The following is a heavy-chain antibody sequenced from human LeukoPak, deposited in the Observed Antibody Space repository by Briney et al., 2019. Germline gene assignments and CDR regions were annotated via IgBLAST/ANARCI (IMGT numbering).Heavy chain of an antibody. CDR1: GGSFSGYY. J-gene: IGHJ6*02. Sequence: PSETLSLTCAVYGGSFSGYYWSWIRQPPGKGLEWIGEINHSGSTNYNPSLKSRVTISVDTSKNQFSLKLSSVTAADTAVYYCARTKLGEQPVPYYYYGMDVWGQGTTVTVSS. D-gene: IGHD6-6*01. V-gene: IGHV4-34*01. CDR3: ARTKLGEQPVPYYYYGMDV. CDR2: INHSGST.